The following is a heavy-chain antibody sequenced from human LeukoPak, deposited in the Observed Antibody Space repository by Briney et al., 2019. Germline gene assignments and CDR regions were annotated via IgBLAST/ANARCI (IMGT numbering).Heavy chain of an antibody. Sequence: GGSLRLSCVVSGFSVSNNYVSWVRQAPGKGLEWVAVIYSGYTIHYADSVKGRFTISRDNSKNTLYLQMNSLRAEDTAVYYCAKDADRGYGDYAFDYWGQGTLVTVSS. CDR2: IYSGYTI. CDR1: GFSVSNNY. CDR3: AKDADRGYGDYAFDY. D-gene: IGHD4-17*01. V-gene: IGHV3-66*01. J-gene: IGHJ4*02.